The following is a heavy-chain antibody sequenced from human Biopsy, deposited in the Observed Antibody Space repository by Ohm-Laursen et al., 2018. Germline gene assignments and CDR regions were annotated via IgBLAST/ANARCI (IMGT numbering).Heavy chain of an antibody. CDR2: IFYSANT. V-gene: IGHV4-31*03. CDR1: GVSINGGRYY. J-gene: IGHJ4*02. CDR3: ARGEYSSSIFDH. Sequence: TLSLTCTVSGVSINGGRYYWNWIRHHPGKGLEWIGNIFYSANTYYNPSLKSRVTISVDTSKNQFSLKLSSVTAADTAVYYCARGEYSSSIFDHWGQGTLVTVSS. D-gene: IGHD6-6*01.